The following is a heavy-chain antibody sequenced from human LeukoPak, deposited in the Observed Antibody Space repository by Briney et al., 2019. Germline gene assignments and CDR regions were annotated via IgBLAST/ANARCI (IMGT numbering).Heavy chain of an antibody. CDR3: ARFGRGRYSYGYGSYYYYYMDV. CDR2: INHSGST. J-gene: IGHJ6*03. D-gene: IGHD5-18*01. Sequence: SETLSLTCAVYGGSFSGYYWSWIRQPPGKGLEWIGEINHSGSTNYNPSLKSRVTISVDTSKNQFSLKLSSVTAADTAVYYCARFGRGRYSYGYGSYYYYYMDVWGKGTTVTVSS. CDR1: GGSFSGYY. V-gene: IGHV4-34*01.